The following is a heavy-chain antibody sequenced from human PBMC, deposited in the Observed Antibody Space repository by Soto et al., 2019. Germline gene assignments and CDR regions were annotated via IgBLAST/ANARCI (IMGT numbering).Heavy chain of an antibody. J-gene: IGHJ5*02. V-gene: IGHV4-31*03. CDR1: GGSISSGGYY. Sequence: TLSLTCTVSGGSISSGGYYWSWIRQHPGKGLEWIGYIYYSGSTYYNPSLKSRVTISVDTSKNQFSLKLSSVTAADTAVYYCARGSGSYYNNWFDPWGQGTLVTVSS. CDR3: ARGSGSYYNNWFDP. D-gene: IGHD3-10*01. CDR2: IYYSGST.